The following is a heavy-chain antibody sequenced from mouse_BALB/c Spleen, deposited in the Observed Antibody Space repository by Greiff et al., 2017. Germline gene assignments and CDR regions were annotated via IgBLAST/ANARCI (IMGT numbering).Heavy chain of an antibody. CDR3: ARASGY. V-gene: IGHV5-4*02. CDR1: GFTFSDYY. Sequence: EVQLVESGGGLVKPGGSLKLSCAASGFTFSDYYMYWVRQTPEKRLEWVATISDGGSYTYYPDSVKGRFTISRDNAKNDLYLQMSSLKAEDTAMCYCARASGYWGQGTLVTVSA. J-gene: IGHJ3*01. CDR2: ISDGGSYT. D-gene: IGHD3-1*01.